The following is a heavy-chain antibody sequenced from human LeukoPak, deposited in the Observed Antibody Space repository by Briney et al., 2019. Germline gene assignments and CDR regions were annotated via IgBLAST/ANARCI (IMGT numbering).Heavy chain of an antibody. CDR2: ISSSGSTI. D-gene: IGHD6-6*01. J-gene: IGHJ3*02. CDR1: GFTFSSYE. Sequence: QPGGSLRLSCAASGFTFSSYEMNWVRQAPGKGVAGVSYISSSGSTIYYADSVKGRFTISRDNAKNSLYLQMNSLRAEDTAVYYCARDRVLEYSSSFDAFDIWGQGTMVTVSS. CDR3: ARDRVLEYSSSFDAFDI. V-gene: IGHV3-48*03.